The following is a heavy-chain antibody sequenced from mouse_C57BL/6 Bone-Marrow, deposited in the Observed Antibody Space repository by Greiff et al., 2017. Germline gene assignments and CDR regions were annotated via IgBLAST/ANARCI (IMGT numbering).Heavy chain of an antibody. CDR1: GFTFSDYG. J-gene: IGHJ4*01. V-gene: IGHV5-17*01. D-gene: IGHD1-1*01. CDR3: ARTYYYGSSYAMDY. CDR2: ISSGRSTI. Sequence: EVQLVESGGGLVKPGGSLKLSCAASGFTFSDYGMHWVRQAPENGLEWVAYISSGRSTIYYADPVKGRFTISRDNAKNTLFLQMTSLRSEDTAMYYCARTYYYGSSYAMDYWGQGTSVTVSS.